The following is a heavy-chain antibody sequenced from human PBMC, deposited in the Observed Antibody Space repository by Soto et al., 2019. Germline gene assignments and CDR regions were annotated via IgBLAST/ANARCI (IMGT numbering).Heavy chain of an antibody. CDR2: INTYNGYT. V-gene: IGHV1-18*01. CDR3: ARDVTKGLDV. J-gene: IGHJ6*02. Sequence: QVHLVQSGAEVKKPGASVKVSCKASGYTFTSCGISWVRQAPGQGLEWMGLINTYNGYTKYPQNFQGRVTMTTDTSTGTVYRELRSLTSDDTAVYYCARDVTKGLDVWGQGTTVTVSS. D-gene: IGHD4-4*01. CDR1: GYTFTSCG.